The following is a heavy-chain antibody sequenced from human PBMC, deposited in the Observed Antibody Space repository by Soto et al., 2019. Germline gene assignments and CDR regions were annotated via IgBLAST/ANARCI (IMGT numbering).Heavy chain of an antibody. D-gene: IGHD3-16*02. CDR3: AREFYRISGLSLPYFQH. Sequence: WETLSLTCAVSGYSISYGYYWCCIRQSPGKGLEWLGSIYDSGSTYYNPSLKSRLTISLDTPKNQFSLKLSSVTAADTAVYYCAREFYRISGLSLPYFQHWGQGTLVTVSS. CDR1: GYSISYGYY. CDR2: IYDSGST. V-gene: IGHV4-38-2*02. J-gene: IGHJ1*01.